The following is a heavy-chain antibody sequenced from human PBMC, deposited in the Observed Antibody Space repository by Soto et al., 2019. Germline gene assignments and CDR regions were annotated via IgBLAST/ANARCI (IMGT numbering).Heavy chain of an antibody. Sequence: QVQLQESGPGLVKPSGTLTLTCAVSGGTISSSNWWSWVRLSPGKGLEWIGEIYHTGRNNYNPSLKNRIIISVDRSKNLFSLRVSSVTAADTAVYYCAKRADGITIFGATLGGMDVWGQGTTVTVSS. D-gene: IGHD3-3*01. CDR3: AKRADGITIFGATLGGMDV. V-gene: IGHV4-4*02. CDR2: IYHTGRN. CDR1: GGTISSSNW. J-gene: IGHJ6*02.